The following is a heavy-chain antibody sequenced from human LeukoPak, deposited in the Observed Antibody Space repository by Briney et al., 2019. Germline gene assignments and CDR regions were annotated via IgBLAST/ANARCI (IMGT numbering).Heavy chain of an antibody. Sequence: PGGSLRLACTASGFTFGDYAMSWFGQAPGKGLEGVGRIKSKTDGGTTDYAAPVKGRFTISRDDSKNTLCLQMNSLKTEDTAVYYCTTACYYGPDYFDYWRQGTLVTVSS. D-gene: IGHD3-10*01. CDR3: TTACYYGPDYFDY. J-gene: IGHJ4*02. V-gene: IGHV3-15*01. CDR2: IKSKTDGGTT. CDR1: GFTFGDYA.